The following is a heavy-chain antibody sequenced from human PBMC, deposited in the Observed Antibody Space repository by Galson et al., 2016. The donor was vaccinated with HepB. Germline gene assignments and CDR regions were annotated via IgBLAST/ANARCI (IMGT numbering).Heavy chain of an antibody. Sequence: SLRLSCAASGFTFADHAFHWVRQAPGKGLEWVSSISWNSGSIFYVDSVKGRFTISRDNANNSLFLQMNSLRPEDAAFYYCARGEGIAPAGTGFDPWGQGTLVTVSS. D-gene: IGHD6-13*01. V-gene: IGHV3-9*01. CDR3: ARGEGIAPAGTGFDP. CDR1: GFTFADHA. J-gene: IGHJ5*02. CDR2: ISWNSGSI.